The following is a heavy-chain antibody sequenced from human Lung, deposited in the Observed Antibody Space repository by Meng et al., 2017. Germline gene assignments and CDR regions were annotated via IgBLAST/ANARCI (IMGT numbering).Heavy chain of an antibody. CDR2: INTNTGKP. CDR3: ARDGGRRFDY. V-gene: IGHV7-4-1*02. Sequence: QVQLVQSGSELKNPWASVKVSCKASGYTFTSYAMNWVRQAPGQGLEWMGWINTNTGKPAYAQAFTGRFVLSLDSSVTTAYLQISSLEADDTAIYYCARDGGRRFDYWGQGTLVTVSS. CDR1: GYTFTSYA. D-gene: IGHD1-26*01. J-gene: IGHJ4*02.